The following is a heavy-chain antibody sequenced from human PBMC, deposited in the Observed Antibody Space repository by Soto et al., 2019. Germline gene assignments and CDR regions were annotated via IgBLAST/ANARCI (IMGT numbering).Heavy chain of an antibody. CDR2: ISGDGKAT. D-gene: IGHD2-21*01. CDR1: GFYFSAYA. J-gene: IGHJ4*02. CDR3: AKEVTSCCYPGFDS. V-gene: IGHV3-23*01. Sequence: EVQLLESGGDLVQPGGSLRLSCVASGFYFSAYALAWVRQAPGKGLECIPGISGDGKATHYAESVRGRFTISRDNSKNTVYLRMDSLRAEDTALYYCAKEVTSCCYPGFDSWGQGTLVTVSS.